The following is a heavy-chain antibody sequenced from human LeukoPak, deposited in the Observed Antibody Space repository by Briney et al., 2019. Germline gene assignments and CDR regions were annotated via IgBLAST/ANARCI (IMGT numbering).Heavy chain of an antibody. CDR1: GFTFSSYW. V-gene: IGHV3-74*01. D-gene: IGHD1-26*01. CDR3: ASLAGATEFDC. J-gene: IGHJ4*02. CDR2: INTDGSST. Sequence: GGSLRLSCAASGFTFSSYWMHCVRQAPGKGLVWVSRINTDGSSTSYADSVKGRFTISRDNAKNTLYVQMNSLRAEDTAVYYCASLAGATEFDCWGQGTLVTISS.